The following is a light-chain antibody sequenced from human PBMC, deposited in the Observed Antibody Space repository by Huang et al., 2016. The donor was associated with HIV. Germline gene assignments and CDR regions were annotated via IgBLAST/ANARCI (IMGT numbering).Light chain of an antibody. CDR1: QSLLHSHGYNY. CDR2: LSS. CDR3: MQALQTPRT. V-gene: IGKV2-28*01. Sequence: IVITQSPLSLPVTPGEPASISCRSSQSLLHSHGYNYLDWYLQKPGQAPQLLISLSSNRAAGVPDRFSGSGSVTDFTLKISRVEAEDVGVYFCMQALQTPRTFGQGTRLEMK. J-gene: IGKJ5*01.